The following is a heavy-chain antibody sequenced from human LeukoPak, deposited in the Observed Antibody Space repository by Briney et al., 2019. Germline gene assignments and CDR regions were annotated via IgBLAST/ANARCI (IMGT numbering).Heavy chain of an antibody. Sequence: ASVKVSCKASGYSFTGYYIHWLRQAPGQGLEWMGWINPNNGGTKYAQKFKGRVTMTRDTSMNTVYMELTRLRSDDRAIYYCARDPSSGTHFDYWGQGTLVTVSS. J-gene: IGHJ4*02. CDR2: INPNNGGT. V-gene: IGHV1-2*02. CDR3: ARDPSSGTHFDY. D-gene: IGHD1-1*01. CDR1: GYSFTGYY.